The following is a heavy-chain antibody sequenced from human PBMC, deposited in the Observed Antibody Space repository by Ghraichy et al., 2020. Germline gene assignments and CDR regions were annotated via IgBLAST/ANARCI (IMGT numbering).Heavy chain of an antibody. CDR3: AHRRLGGYNGDESSFGVDY. D-gene: IGHD5-12*01. V-gene: IGHV2-5*02. CDR1: GFSLSTSGEG. Sequence: SGPTLVKPTQTLTLTCSFSGFSLSTSGEGVGWIRQPPGKALEWLALIYWDDDKRYSPSLRSRLTITKDTSKNQVVLTVTNMDPVDTATYYCAHRRLGGYNGDESSFGVDYWGQGTLVTVSS. J-gene: IGHJ4*02. CDR2: IYWDDDK.